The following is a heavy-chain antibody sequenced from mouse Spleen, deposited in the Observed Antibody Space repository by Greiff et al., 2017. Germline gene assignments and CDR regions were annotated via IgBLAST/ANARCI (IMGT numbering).Heavy chain of an antibody. CDR1: GFTFSDYY. V-gene: IGHV5-16*01. CDR3: ARDLVGFDY. D-gene: IGHD1-1*02. CDR2: INYDGSST. Sequence: EVMLVESEGGLVQPGSSMKLSCTASGFTFSDYYMAWVRQVPEKGLEWVANINYDGSSTYYLDSLKSRFIISRDNAKNILYLQMSSLKSEDTATYYCARDLVGFDYWGQGTTLTVSS. J-gene: IGHJ2*01.